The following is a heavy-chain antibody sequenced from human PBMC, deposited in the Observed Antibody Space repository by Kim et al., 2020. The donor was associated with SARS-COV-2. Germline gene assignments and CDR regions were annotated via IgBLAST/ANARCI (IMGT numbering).Heavy chain of an antibody. Sequence: GGSLRLSCAASGFTFDDYAMHWVRQAPGKGLEWVSGISWNSGSIGYADSVKGRFTISRDNAKNSLYLQMNSLRAEDTALYYCARGVYGSGSGFDYWGQGTLVTVSS. CDR3: ARGVYGSGSGFDY. CDR2: ISWNSGSI. D-gene: IGHD3-10*01. J-gene: IGHJ4*02. CDR1: GFTFDDYA. V-gene: IGHV3-9*01.